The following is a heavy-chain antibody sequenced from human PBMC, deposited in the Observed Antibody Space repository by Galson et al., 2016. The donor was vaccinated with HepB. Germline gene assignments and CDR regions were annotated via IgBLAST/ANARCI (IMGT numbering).Heavy chain of an antibody. V-gene: IGHV4-4*07. CDR2: IYSTGRT. Sequence: SETLSLTCTVSGGSIDNYYWSWIRQPPGKELQYIGRIYSTGRTDYNPSLKGRVTISVDTSKTQFSLKLTSMTAADTAVYYCARVPKTGDYVDPWGQGTLDTVSS. D-gene: IGHD4-17*01. CDR3: ARVPKTGDYVDP. J-gene: IGHJ5*02. CDR1: GGSIDNYY.